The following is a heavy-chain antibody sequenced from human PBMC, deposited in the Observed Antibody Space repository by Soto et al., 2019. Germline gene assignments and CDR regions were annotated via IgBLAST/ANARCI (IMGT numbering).Heavy chain of an antibody. V-gene: IGHV4-39*01. D-gene: IGHD2-15*01. Sequence: SETLSLTCTVSGGSICSSSYYWGWIRQPPGKGLEWIGSIYYSGSTYYNPSLKSRVTISVDTSKNQFSLKLSSVTAADTAVYYCARLRVVVVAATLLDFDYWGQGTLVTVSS. CDR3: ARLRVVVVAATLLDFDY. CDR1: GGSICSSSYY. J-gene: IGHJ4*02. CDR2: IYYSGST.